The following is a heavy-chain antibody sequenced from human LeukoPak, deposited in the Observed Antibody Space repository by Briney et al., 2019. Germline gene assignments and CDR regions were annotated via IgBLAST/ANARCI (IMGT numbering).Heavy chain of an antibody. V-gene: IGHV4-59*01. J-gene: IGHJ4*02. CDR2: FYYSGST. CDR1: GDSTSSYY. Sequence: PSETLSLTCTVSGDSTSSYYWSWIRQSPGKGLEWIGYFYYSGSTKYNPSLKSRITISGDTSKNQFSLKLTSVTTADTAVYFCARSTSSWHNFDSWGQGTLVTVSS. D-gene: IGHD6-13*01. CDR3: ARSTSSWHNFDS.